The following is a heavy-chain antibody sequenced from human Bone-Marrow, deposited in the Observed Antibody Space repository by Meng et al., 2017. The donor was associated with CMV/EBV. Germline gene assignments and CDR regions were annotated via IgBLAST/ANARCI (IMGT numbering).Heavy chain of an antibody. CDR2: IYYSGST. J-gene: IGHJ5*02. CDR1: GSSSRSRHY. CDR3: ASQPREYQLLFSWFDP. Sequence: GSSSRSRHYWGWIRQPPGKGLEWIGSIYYSGSTYYNPSLKSRVTISVDTSKNQFSLKLSSVTAADTAVYYCASQPREYQLLFSWFDPWGQGTLVTVSS. D-gene: IGHD2-2*01. V-gene: IGHV4-39*01.